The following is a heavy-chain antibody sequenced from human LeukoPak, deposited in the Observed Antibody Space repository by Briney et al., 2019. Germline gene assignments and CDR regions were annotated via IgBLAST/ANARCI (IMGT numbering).Heavy chain of an antibody. CDR1: GFTFSSYA. CDR2: ISGSGGGT. D-gene: IGHD2-2*01. Sequence: GGSLRLSCAASGFTFSSYAMSWVRQAPGKGLEWVSAISGSGGGTYYADSVKGRFTISRDNSKNTLYLQMNSLRAEDTAVYYCAKYGVPAAMQYGMDVWGQGTTVTVSS. J-gene: IGHJ6*02. CDR3: AKYGVPAAMQYGMDV. V-gene: IGHV3-23*01.